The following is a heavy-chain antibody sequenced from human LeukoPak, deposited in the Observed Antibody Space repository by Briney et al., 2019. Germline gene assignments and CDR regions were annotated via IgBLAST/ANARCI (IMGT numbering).Heavy chain of an antibody. Sequence: GGSLRLSCAASGFTFSDYYMSWIRQAPGKGLEWVAVISYDGSNKYYADSVKGRFTISRDNSKNTLYLQMNSLRAEDTAVYYCASLLGSRRYYFDYWGQGTLVTVSS. D-gene: IGHD2-15*01. J-gene: IGHJ4*02. CDR3: ASLLGSRRYYFDY. CDR1: GFTFSDYY. V-gene: IGHV3-30-3*01. CDR2: ISYDGSNK.